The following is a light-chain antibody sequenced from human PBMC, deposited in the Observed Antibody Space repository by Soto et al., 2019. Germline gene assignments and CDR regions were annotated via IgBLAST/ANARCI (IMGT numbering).Light chain of an antibody. CDR2: GAS. V-gene: IGKV3-20*01. CDR1: QSVSSSY. Sequence: EIVLTQSPGTLSLSPGERATLSCRASQSVSSSYLAWYQQKPGQAPRLLIYGASSRATGIPDRFSGSGSGTDFTLTISTLEPEDFAVDYCQEYGSSSWTFGNGTKVEIK. J-gene: IGKJ1*01. CDR3: QEYGSSSWT.